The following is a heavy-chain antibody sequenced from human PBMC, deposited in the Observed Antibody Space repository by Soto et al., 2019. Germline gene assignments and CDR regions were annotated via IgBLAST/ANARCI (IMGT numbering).Heavy chain of an antibody. V-gene: IGHV5-51*01. D-gene: IGHD2-2*01. CDR1: GYSFTSYW. CDR2: IYPGDSDT. Sequence: PGESLKISCKGSGYSFTSYWIGGVRQIPGKGLEWMGIIYPGDSDTRYSPSFQGQVTISADKSISTAYLQWSSLKASDTAMYYCASCRSTSCYSRGGAFDIWGQGTMVTVSS. J-gene: IGHJ3*02. CDR3: ASCRSTSCYSRGGAFDI.